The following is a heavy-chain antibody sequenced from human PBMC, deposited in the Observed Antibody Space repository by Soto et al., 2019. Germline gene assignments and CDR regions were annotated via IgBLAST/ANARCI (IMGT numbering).Heavy chain of an antibody. CDR1: GGTFSSYA. D-gene: IGHD3-10*01. CDR3: ARDRGLKYFRSGRPGAFDI. CDR2: IIPIFGTA. Sequence: SVKVSCKASGGTFSSYAISWVRQAPGQGLEWMGGIIPIFGTANYAQKFQGRVTITADESTSTAYMELSSLRSEDTAVYYCARDRGLKYFRSGRPGAFDIQGQHTMVTVSS. J-gene: IGHJ3*02. V-gene: IGHV1-69*13.